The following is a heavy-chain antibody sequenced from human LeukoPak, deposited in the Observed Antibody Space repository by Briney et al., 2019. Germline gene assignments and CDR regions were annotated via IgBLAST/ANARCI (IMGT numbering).Heavy chain of an antibody. CDR3: ARPIVGAIYNWFDP. Sequence: ASVKVSCKGSGYSFTSYWIGWVRQMPGKGLEWMGIIYPGDSDTRYSPSFQGQVTISADKPISTAYLQWSSLKASDTAMYYCARPIVGAIYNWFDPWGQGTLVTVSS. V-gene: IGHV5-51*04. D-gene: IGHD1-26*01. J-gene: IGHJ5*02. CDR2: IYPGDSDT. CDR1: GYSFTSYW.